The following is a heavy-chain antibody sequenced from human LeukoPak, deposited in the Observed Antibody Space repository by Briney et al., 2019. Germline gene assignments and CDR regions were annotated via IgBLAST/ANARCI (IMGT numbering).Heavy chain of an antibody. V-gene: IGHV4-4*07. CDR1: GGSISSYY. Sequence: SETLSLTCTVSGGSISSYYWSWIRQPAGKGLEWIGRIYTSGSTNYNPSLKSRVTMSVDTSKNQFSLKLSSVTAAGTAVYYCARGPITMVRGVIDYWGQGTLVTVSS. CDR2: IYTSGST. D-gene: IGHD3-10*01. J-gene: IGHJ4*02. CDR3: ARGPITMVRGVIDY.